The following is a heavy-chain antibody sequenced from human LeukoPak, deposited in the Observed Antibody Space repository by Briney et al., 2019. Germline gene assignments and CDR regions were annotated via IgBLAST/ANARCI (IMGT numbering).Heavy chain of an antibody. CDR1: GGTFSSYA. D-gene: IGHD5-12*01. CDR3: ARDSGSGYDRRAFDY. Sequence: SVKISCKASGGTFSSYAISWVRQAPGQGLEWMGGIIPIFGTANYAQKFQGRVTITADESTSTAYMELSSLRSEDTAVYYCARDSGSGYDRRAFDYWGQGTLVTVSS. CDR2: IIPIFGTA. V-gene: IGHV1-69*13. J-gene: IGHJ4*02.